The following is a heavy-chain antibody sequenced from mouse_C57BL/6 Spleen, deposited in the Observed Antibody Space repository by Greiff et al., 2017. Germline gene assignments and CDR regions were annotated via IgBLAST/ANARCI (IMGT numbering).Heavy chain of an antibody. Sequence: QVQLQQSGAELARPGASVKMSCKASGYTFTGYTMHWVKQRPGQGLEWIGYINPSSGYTKYNQKFKDKATLTADKSSSTAYMQLSSLTSEDSAVYYGARGHSNYDYWGQGTTLTVSS. CDR1: GYTFTGYT. J-gene: IGHJ2*01. D-gene: IGHD2-5*01. CDR3: ARGHSNYDY. CDR2: INPSSGYT. V-gene: IGHV1-4*01.